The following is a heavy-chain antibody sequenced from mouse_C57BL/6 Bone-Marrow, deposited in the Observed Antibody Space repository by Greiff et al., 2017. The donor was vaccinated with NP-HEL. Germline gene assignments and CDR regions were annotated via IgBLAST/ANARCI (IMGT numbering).Heavy chain of an antibody. J-gene: IGHJ2*01. CDR2: IDPSDSDT. D-gene: IGHD2-13*01. CDR1: GYTFTSYW. V-gene: IGHV1-52*01. CDR3: ARSGEVDY. Sequence: VQLQQPGAELVRPGSSVKLSCKASGYTFTSYWMHWVKQRPIQGLEWIGNIDPSDSDTHYNQKFKDKATLTVDKASSTAYMQLSSLTSEDSAVYYCARSGEVDYWGQGTTLTVSS.